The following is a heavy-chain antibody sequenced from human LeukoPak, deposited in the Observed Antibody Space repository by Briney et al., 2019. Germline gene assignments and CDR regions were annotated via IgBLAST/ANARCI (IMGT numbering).Heavy chain of an antibody. V-gene: IGHV1-46*01. J-gene: IGHJ4*02. D-gene: IGHD2-8*01. CDR2: INPSGGST. CDR1: GYTFTSYY. CDR3: ARAYCTNGVCYHPFDY. Sequence: ASVKVSCKASGYTFTSYYMHWVRQAPGQGLEWMGIINPSGGSTSYAQKFQGRVTMTRDTSTSTVYMELSSLRFEDTAIYYCARAYCTNGVCYHPFDYWGQGTLVTVSS.